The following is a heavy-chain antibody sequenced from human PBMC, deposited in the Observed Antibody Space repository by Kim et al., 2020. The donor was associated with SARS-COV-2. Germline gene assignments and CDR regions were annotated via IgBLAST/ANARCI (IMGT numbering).Heavy chain of an antibody. Sequence: SETLSLTCTVSGGSISSYYWSWIRQPAGKGLEWIGRIYTSGSTNYNPSLKSGVTISVETSKNQFSLKLSSVTAADTAVYYCAAGITIFWVDYWGQGTLVTVSS. D-gene: IGHD3-9*01. CDR2: IYTSGST. J-gene: IGHJ4*02. CDR1: GGSISSYY. V-gene: IGHV4-4*07. CDR3: AAGITIFWVDY.